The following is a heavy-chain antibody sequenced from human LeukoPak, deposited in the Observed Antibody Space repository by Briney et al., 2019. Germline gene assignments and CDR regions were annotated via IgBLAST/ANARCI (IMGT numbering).Heavy chain of an antibody. CDR1: GYTFTSYY. J-gene: IGHJ5*02. CDR2: INPSGGST. D-gene: IGHD6-13*01. V-gene: IGHV1-46*01. Sequence: ASVKVSCKASGYTFTSYYMHWVRQAPGQGLEWMGIINPSGGSTSYAQKFQGRVTMTRDTSTSTVYMALSSLRSEDTAVYYCARGHIAAAGTVWFDPWGQGTLVTVSS. CDR3: ARGHIAAAGTVWFDP.